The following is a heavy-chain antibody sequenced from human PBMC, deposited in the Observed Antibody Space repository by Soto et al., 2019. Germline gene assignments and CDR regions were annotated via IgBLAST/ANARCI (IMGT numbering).Heavy chain of an antibody. CDR2: IIPILGIA. V-gene: IGHV1-69*02. CDR3: SRGRSTVTTAVDY. D-gene: IGHD4-17*01. Sequence: QVQLVQSGAEVKKPGSSVKVSCKASGGTFSSYTISWVRQAPGQGLEWMGRIIPILGIANYAQKFQGRVTIAADKATSTAYMELSSLRSEDTAVYYCSRGRSTVTTAVDYWGQGTLVTVSS. J-gene: IGHJ4*02. CDR1: GGTFSSYT.